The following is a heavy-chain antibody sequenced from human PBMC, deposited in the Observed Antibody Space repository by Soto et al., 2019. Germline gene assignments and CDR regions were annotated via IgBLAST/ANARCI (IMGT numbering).Heavy chain of an antibody. Sequence: SETLSLTCTVSGGSISSYYWSWIRQPPGKGLEWIGYIYYSGSTNYNPSLKSRVTISVDTSKNQFSLKLSSVTAADTAVYYCARGQTWFGELDSFDYWGQGTLVTVSS. J-gene: IGHJ4*02. CDR3: ARGQTWFGELDSFDY. V-gene: IGHV4-59*01. CDR1: GGSISSYY. CDR2: IYYSGST. D-gene: IGHD3-10*01.